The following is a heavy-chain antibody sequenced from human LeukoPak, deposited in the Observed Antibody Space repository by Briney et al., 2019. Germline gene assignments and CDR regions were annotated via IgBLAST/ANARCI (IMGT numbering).Heavy chain of an antibody. CDR1: GYSFTSYW. CDR3: ARRGEAMDPFDY. Sequence: GESLKISCKDSGYSFTSYWIGWVRQMPGKGLEWMGIIYPGDSDTRYSPSFQGQVTISADKSINPAYLQWSSLKASDTAVYYCARRGEAMDPFDYWGQGTLVTVSS. V-gene: IGHV5-51*01. D-gene: IGHD5-18*01. J-gene: IGHJ4*02. CDR2: IYPGDSDT.